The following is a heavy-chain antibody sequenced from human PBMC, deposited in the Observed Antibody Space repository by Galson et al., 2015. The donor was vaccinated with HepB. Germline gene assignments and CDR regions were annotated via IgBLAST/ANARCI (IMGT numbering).Heavy chain of an antibody. CDR3: ARSRYYDSSGYYYQTLDY. V-gene: IGHV4-31*02. Sequence: GYYWSWIRQHPGKGLEWIGYIYYSGSTYYNLSLKSRVTISVDTSKNQFSLKLSSVTAADTAVYYCARSRYYDSSGYYYQTLDYWGQGTLVTVSS. CDR2: IYYSGST. D-gene: IGHD3-22*01. J-gene: IGHJ4*02. CDR1: GYY.